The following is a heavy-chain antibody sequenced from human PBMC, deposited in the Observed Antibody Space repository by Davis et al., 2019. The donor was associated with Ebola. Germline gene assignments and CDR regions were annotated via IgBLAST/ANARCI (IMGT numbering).Heavy chain of an antibody. V-gene: IGHV3-72*01. Sequence: GGSLRLSCAASGFTFSDHYMDWVRQAPGKGLEWVGRTRNKANSYTTEYAASVKGRFTISRDDSKNSLYLQMNSLKTEDTAVYYCARGSRRIVGATYAFDIWGQGTMVTVSS. CDR1: GFTFSDHY. J-gene: IGHJ3*02. D-gene: IGHD1-26*01. CDR2: TRNKANSYTT. CDR3: ARGSRRIVGATYAFDI.